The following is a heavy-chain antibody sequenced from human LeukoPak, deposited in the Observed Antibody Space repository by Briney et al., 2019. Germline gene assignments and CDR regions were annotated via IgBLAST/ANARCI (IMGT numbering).Heavy chain of an antibody. Sequence: SVKVSCKASGGTFSSYAISWVRQAPGQGLEWMGGIIPIFGTANYAQKFQGRVTITADESTSTANMELSSLRSEDTAVYYCARASGTEGGYYYYYYMDVWGKGTTVTVSS. D-gene: IGHD1-26*01. J-gene: IGHJ6*03. V-gene: IGHV1-69*01. CDR1: GGTFSSYA. CDR3: ARASGTEGGYYYYYYMDV. CDR2: IIPIFGTA.